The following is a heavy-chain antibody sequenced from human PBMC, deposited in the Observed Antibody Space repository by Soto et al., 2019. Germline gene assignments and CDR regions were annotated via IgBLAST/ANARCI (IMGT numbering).Heavy chain of an antibody. CDR3: GFLSGGASGY. CDR2: ISSENSGTKT. Sequence: GGSLRLSCTASGFIVSANYLSWVRQAPGKGLEWVSVISSENSGTKTLYDDSVKGRFTISRDDSKNVLSLPLDNLRTEDTGVYYCGFLSGGASGYWGQGTLVTVSS. V-gene: IGHV3-53*01. CDR1: GFIVSANY. J-gene: IGHJ4*02. D-gene: IGHD3-10*01.